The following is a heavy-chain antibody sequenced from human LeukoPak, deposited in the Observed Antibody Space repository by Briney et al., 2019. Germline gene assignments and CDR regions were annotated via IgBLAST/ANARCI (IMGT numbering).Heavy chain of an antibody. V-gene: IGHV1-2*02. Sequence: GASVKVSCKASGYTFTDYYMHWVRQAPGQGLEWMAWINPSSGATNYAQKFQGRVNMTRDTSISTAYMELSRLRSDDTAVYYCARVGLDFDWSDYWGQGTLVTVSS. J-gene: IGHJ4*02. CDR3: ARVGLDFDWSDY. D-gene: IGHD3-9*01. CDR1: GYTFTDYY. CDR2: INPSSGAT.